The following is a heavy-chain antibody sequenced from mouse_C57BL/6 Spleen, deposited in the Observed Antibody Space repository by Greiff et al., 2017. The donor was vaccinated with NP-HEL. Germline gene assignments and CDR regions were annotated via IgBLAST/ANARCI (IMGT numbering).Heavy chain of an antibody. CDR3: ARGEGLLRAWFAY. CDR1: GYSITSGYY. V-gene: IGHV3-6*01. J-gene: IGHJ3*01. Sequence: VQLKESGPGLVKPSQSLSLTCSVTGYSITSGYYWNWIRQFPGNKLEWMGYISYDGSNNYNPSLKNRISITRDTSKNQFFLKLNSVTTEDTATYYCARGEGLLRAWFAYWGQGTLVTVSA. D-gene: IGHD1-1*01. CDR2: ISYDGSN.